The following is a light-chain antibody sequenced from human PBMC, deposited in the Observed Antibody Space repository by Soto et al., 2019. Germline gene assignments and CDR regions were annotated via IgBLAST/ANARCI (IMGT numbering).Light chain of an antibody. J-gene: IGKJ2*01. V-gene: IGKV4-1*01. Sequence: DIVLTQSPDSLAVSLGERATIHCKSSQSISYSSINKSYLNWYQQKPGQPPKLLIYWASTRESGLPDRFSGSGSGTDFTLTISSLQAEDVAVYYCQQYYSLPYTFGQGTRLEIK. CDR2: WAS. CDR3: QQYYSLPYT. CDR1: QSISYSSINKSY.